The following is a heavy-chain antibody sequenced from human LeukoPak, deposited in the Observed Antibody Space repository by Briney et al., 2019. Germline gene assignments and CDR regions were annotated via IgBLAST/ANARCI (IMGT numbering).Heavy chain of an antibody. CDR3: AGSRIAAAGWGSLYY. D-gene: IGHD6-13*01. J-gene: IGHJ4*02. Sequence: SETLSLTCTVSGDSISGYHCSWIRQPPGKGLEWIGYISYTGTTTYNSSLKNRVTISADTSKNQFSLKVTSMTAADTAVYYCAGSRIAAAGWGSLYYWGQGTLVTVSS. CDR1: GDSISGYH. CDR2: ISYTGTT. V-gene: IGHV4-59*01.